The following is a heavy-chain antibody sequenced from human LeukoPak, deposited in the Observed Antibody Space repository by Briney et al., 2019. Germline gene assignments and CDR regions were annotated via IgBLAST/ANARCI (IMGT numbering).Heavy chain of an antibody. Sequence: SETLSLTCSVSGGSISSYYWNWIRQPAGKGLEWIGRIYSSGSINYNPSLESRVTLSVDTSTVYLKLSSVTAADTAVYYCARHWPNYDFWSGYYTGFGAERGRVYGMDVWGQGTTVTVSS. D-gene: IGHD3-3*01. CDR1: GGSISSYY. CDR3: ARHWPNYDFWSGYYTGFGAERGRVYGMDV. J-gene: IGHJ6*02. V-gene: IGHV4-4*07. CDR2: IYSSGSI.